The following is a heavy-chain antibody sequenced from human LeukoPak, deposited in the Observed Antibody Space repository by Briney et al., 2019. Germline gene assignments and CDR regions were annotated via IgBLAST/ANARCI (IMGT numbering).Heavy chain of an antibody. CDR3: AGVVVPAAMVS. V-gene: IGHV4-59*01. CDR1: GGSISSYY. CDR2: IYYSGST. J-gene: IGHJ5*02. D-gene: IGHD2-2*01. Sequence: SETLSLTCTVSGGSISSYYWSWIRQPPGKGLERIGYIYYSGSTTYNPSLKSRVTISVDTSKNQFSLKLSSVTAADTAVYYCAGVVVPAAMVSWGQGTLVTVSS.